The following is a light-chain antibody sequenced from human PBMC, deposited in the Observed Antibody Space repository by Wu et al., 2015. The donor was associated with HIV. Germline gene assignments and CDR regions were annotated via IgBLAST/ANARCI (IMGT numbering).Light chain of an antibody. V-gene: IGKV3-15*01. Sequence: EIVMTQSPATLSVSPGERVTLSCRASQTIATNLAWYQQKPGQAPRLLIHDASTRATDVPVRFSGSGSGTEFTLTISSMQSEDFAVYYCQQYNSWPRTFGPGTKVDIK. CDR1: QTIATN. CDR3: QQYNSWPRT. CDR2: DAS. J-gene: IGKJ3*01.